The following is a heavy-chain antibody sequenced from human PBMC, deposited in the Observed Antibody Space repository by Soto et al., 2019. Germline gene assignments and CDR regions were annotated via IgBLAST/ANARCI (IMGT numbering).Heavy chain of an antibody. D-gene: IGHD6-19*01. Sequence: QVQLQQWGAGLLKPSETLSLTCAVYGGSFSGYYWSWIRQPPGKGLEWIGEINHSGSTNYNPSLKSRVTIPVDTSKNQFSLKLSSVTAADTAVYYCARGRWLVRDYWGQGTLVTVSS. J-gene: IGHJ4*02. V-gene: IGHV4-34*01. CDR1: GGSFSGYY. CDR3: ARGRWLVRDY. CDR2: INHSGST.